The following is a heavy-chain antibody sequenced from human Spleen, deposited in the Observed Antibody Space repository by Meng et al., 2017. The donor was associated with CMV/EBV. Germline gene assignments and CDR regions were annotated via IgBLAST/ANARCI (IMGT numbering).Heavy chain of an antibody. Sequence: GGSLRLSCAASGFTFDDHAMHWVRQAPGKGLEWVSGISWNSANIGYADSVKGRFTISRDNAKNSLYLQMDNLGTEDTALYYCVRDRNYGVYLGSDYWGQGTLVTVSS. V-gene: IGHV3-9*01. CDR1: GFTFDDHA. D-gene: IGHD4-17*01. CDR2: ISWNSANI. CDR3: VRDRNYGVYLGSDY. J-gene: IGHJ4*02.